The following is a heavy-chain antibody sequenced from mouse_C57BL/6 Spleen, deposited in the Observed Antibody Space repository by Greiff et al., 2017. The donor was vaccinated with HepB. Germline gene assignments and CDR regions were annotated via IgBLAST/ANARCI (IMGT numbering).Heavy chain of an antibody. CDR2: INYDGSST. V-gene: IGHV5-16*01. CDR1: GFTFSDYY. CDR3: ARDGEGFAY. J-gene: IGHJ3*01. Sequence: EVQLQESEGGLVQPGSSMKLSCTASGFTFSDYYMAWVRQVPEKGLEWVANINYDGSSTYYLDSLKSRFIISRDNAKNILYLQMSSLKSEDTATYYCARDGEGFAYWGQGTLVTVSA.